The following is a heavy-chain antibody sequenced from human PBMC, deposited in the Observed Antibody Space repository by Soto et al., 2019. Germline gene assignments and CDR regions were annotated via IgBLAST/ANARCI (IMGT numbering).Heavy chain of an antibody. J-gene: IGHJ4*02. CDR1: GFTFSSYA. CDR3: AKVPRLSSSSGIDY. Sequence: GGSLRLSCAASGFTFSSYAMSWVRQAPGKGLEWVSAISGSGGSTYYADSVKGRFTISRDNSKNTLYLQMNSLRAEDTAVYYCAKVPRLSSSSGIDYWGQGTLVTVSS. D-gene: IGHD6-6*01. CDR2: ISGSGGST. V-gene: IGHV3-23*01.